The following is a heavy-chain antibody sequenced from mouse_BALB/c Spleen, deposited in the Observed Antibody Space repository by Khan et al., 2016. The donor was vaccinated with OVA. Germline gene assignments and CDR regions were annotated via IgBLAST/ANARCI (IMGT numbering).Heavy chain of an antibody. CDR1: GYTFINYW. CDR2: INPSTGYT. J-gene: IGHJ2*01. Sequence: VQLQQSGAELAKPGASVKMSCKASGYTFINYWILWVKQRPGQGLEWIGYINPSTGYTEYNQNSKDKATLTADKSSSTAYMQLSSLTSEDSAVYYCARRGLRWDFDYWGQGTTLTVSS. V-gene: IGHV1-7*01. CDR3: ARRGLRWDFDY. D-gene: IGHD1-1*01.